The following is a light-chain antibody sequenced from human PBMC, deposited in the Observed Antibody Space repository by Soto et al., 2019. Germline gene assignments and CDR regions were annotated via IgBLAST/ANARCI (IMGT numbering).Light chain of an antibody. J-gene: IGLJ3*02. CDR2: EDN. CDR1: SGSIASNY. Sequence: NFMLTQPHSVSESPGKKVIIYCTRSSGSIASNYVHWYQQRPGSSPTTVIYEDNQRPSGVPDRFSGSIDGSSNSASLTISGLETEDEADYYCQSYDATNQVFGGGTKLTVL. CDR3: QSYDATNQV. V-gene: IGLV6-57*01.